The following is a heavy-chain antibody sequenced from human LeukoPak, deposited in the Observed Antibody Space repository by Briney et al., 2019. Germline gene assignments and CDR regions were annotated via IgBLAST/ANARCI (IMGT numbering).Heavy chain of an antibody. V-gene: IGHV4-38-2*02. J-gene: IGHJ5*02. CDR2: IYHSGST. Sequence: PSETLSLTCTVSGHSISSGYYWGWIRPPPGKGLEWIGSIYHSGSTYYNPSLKSRVTISVDTSKNQFSLKLSSVTAADTAVYYCARTSKYCSSTSCYAFNWFDPWGQGTLVTVSS. CDR1: GHSISSGYY. CDR3: ARTSKYCSSTSCYAFNWFDP. D-gene: IGHD2-2*01.